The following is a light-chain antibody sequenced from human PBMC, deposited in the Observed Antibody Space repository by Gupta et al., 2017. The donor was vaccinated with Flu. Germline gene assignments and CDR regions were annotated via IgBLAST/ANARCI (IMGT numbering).Light chain of an antibody. CDR3: MQDINYSGV. J-gene: IGKJ2*01. CDR2: SGS. V-gene: IGKV2-28*01. CDR1: QSLLRSDGYNY. Sequence: DIVMTQSPLSLPVTPGEPASISCRSSQSLLRSDGYNYLDWYLQRPGQSPQLLIYSGSIRASGVPERFSGSGSGTEFILKISSVEAEDFGVYYCMQDINYSGVFGHGTXLDIK.